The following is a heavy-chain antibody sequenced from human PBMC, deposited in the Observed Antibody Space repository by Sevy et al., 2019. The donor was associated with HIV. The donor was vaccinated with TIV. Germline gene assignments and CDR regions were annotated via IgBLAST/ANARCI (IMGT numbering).Heavy chain of an antibody. D-gene: IGHD4-17*01. CDR2: VYHSGIT. V-gene: IGHV4-34*01. CDR1: GGSFSSYY. CDR3: ARDTVATACLFDY. Sequence: SETLSLTCAVYGGSFSSYYWNLIRQPPGKGLEWIGEVYHSGITNYNPSLKSRVTISIDTSKNQFSLKLRSVTAADTAVYYCARDTVATACLFDYWGQGTLVTVSS. J-gene: IGHJ4*02.